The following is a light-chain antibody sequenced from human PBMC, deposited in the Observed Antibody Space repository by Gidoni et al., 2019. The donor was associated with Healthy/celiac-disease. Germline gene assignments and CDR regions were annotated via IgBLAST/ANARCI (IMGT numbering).Light chain of an antibody. Sequence: DIQLTQSPSFLSASVGDRVTITCRASPGISSYLAWYQQKPGKAPKLLIYAASTWQSGVPSRFSGSGSGTEFTLTISSLQPEDFATYYCQQLNSYPPWTFXXXTKVEIK. V-gene: IGKV1-9*01. CDR1: PGISSY. CDR2: AAS. J-gene: IGKJ1*01. CDR3: QQLNSYPPWT.